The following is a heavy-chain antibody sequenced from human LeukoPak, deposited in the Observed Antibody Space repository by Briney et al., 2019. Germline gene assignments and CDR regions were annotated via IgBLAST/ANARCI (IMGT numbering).Heavy chain of an antibody. CDR3: ARAPEELWLRGGYYYYYMDV. V-gene: IGHV3-21*04. CDR1: GFTFSSYS. J-gene: IGHJ6*03. Sequence: PGGSLRLSCAASGFTFSSYSMNWVRQAPGKGLEWVSSISSSSSYIYYADSVKGRFTISRDNAKNSLYLQMNSLRAEDTALYYCARAPEELWLRGGYYYYYMDVWGKGTTVTVSS. D-gene: IGHD5-18*01. CDR2: ISSSSSYI.